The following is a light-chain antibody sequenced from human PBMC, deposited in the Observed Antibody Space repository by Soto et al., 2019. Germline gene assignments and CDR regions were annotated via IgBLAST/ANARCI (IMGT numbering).Light chain of an antibody. CDR2: DVS. J-gene: IGLJ1*01. V-gene: IGLV2-14*01. CDR3: SSYTSSSTL. Sequence: QSVLTQPASVSGSPGQAITIFCTGTSIDVGGYNYVSWYQQHPGKAPKLMIYDVSNRPSGVSNRFFGSKSGNTASLTISWLQAEDEADYYCSSYTSSSTLFGTGTKVTVL. CDR1: SIDVGGYNY.